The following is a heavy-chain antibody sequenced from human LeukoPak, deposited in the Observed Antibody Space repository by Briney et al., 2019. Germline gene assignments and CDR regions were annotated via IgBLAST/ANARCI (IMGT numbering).Heavy chain of an antibody. J-gene: IGHJ4*02. D-gene: IGHD3-9*01. V-gene: IGHV4-61*01. CDR2: IYYSGST. CDR3: QKTAYEILTGYYNVDY. CDR1: GGSVSSGSYY. Sequence: SETLSLTCTVSGGSVSSGSYYWIWIRQPPGKGLEWIGYIYYSGSTYYKPSLKSSVPISVDTSKNQFSLKLSSVTAADTVFFFKQKTAYEILTGYYNVDYWGQGTLVTVSS.